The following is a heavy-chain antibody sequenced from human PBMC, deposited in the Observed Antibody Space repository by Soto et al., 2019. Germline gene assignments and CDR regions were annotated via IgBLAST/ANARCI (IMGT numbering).Heavy chain of an antibody. V-gene: IGHV4-39*02. CDR1: GGSISSSSYY. Sequence: QLQLQESGPGLVKPSETLSLTCTVSGGSISSSSYYWGWIRQPPGKGLEWIGSIYYSGSTYYNPSLKSRLTISVDTSKNQFSLKLSSVTAADTAVYYCAREVVVVPGSFDYWGQGTLVTVSS. J-gene: IGHJ4*02. CDR3: AREVVVVPGSFDY. CDR2: IYYSGST. D-gene: IGHD2-2*01.